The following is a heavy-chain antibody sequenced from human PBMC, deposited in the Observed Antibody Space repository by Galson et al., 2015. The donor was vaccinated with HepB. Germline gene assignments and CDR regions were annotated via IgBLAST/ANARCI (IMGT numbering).Heavy chain of an antibody. Sequence: SVKVSCKASGYTFTSYYMHWVRQAPGQGLEWMGIINPSGGSTSYAQKLQGRVTMTRDTSTSTVYMELSSLRSEDTAVYYCAREGLYGSGSYYPDPAFDIWGQGTMVTVSS. CDR3: AREGLYGSGSYYPDPAFDI. D-gene: IGHD3-10*01. J-gene: IGHJ3*02. CDR2: INPSGGST. V-gene: IGHV1-46*04. CDR1: GYTFTSYY.